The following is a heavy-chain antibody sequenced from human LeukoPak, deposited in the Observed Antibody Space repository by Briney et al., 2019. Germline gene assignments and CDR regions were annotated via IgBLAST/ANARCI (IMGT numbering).Heavy chain of an antibody. Sequence: GGSLRLSCAASGFTFSNYGMHWVRQAPGKGLEWVAIIWYDGSKKYYADSVKGRFTISRDNSKNTLYLQMNSLRAEDTAVYYCARFAGYSSSWPLDYWGQGTLVTVSS. V-gene: IGHV3-33*01. CDR1: GFTFSNYG. D-gene: IGHD6-13*01. CDR3: ARFAGYSSSWPLDY. CDR2: IWYDGSKK. J-gene: IGHJ4*02.